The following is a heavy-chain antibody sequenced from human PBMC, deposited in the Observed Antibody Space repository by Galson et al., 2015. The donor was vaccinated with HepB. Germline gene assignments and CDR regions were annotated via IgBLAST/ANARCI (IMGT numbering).Heavy chain of an antibody. D-gene: IGHD2-2*03. CDR3: ARGLSIGYCTGSSCYAGYGMGV. CDR2: ISSDGNKK. V-gene: IGHV3-30*03. Sequence: SLRLSCAASGFTFSKVGMHWVRQAPGKGLEWVTVISSDGNKKYYGDSVRGRFTISRDNSKNTLYLQMNSLRVEDTAVYYCARGLSIGYCTGSSCYAGYGMGVWGQGTSVSVSS. CDR1: GFTFSKVG. J-gene: IGHJ6*02.